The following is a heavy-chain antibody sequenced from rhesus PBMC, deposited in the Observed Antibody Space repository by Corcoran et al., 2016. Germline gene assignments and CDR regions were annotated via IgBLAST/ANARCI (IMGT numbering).Heavy chain of an antibody. Sequence: EVQLVETGGGLVQPGGSLKLSCAASGFTFSSYGMSWVRQAPGKGLEWVSAINSGGGSTYYADSVKGRFTISRDNSKNTLSLQMNSLRAEDTAVYYCAKEWVPTYWGQGVLVTVSS. CDR2: INSGGGST. CDR1: GFTFSSYG. CDR3: AKEWVPTY. J-gene: IGHJ4*01. V-gene: IGHV3S5*01. D-gene: IGHD5-24*01.